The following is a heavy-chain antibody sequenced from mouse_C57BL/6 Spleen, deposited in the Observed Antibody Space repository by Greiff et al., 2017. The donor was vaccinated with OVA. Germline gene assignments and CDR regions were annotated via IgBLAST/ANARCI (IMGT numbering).Heavy chain of an antibody. V-gene: IGHV1-52*01. CDR3: ARRGVFDGYSYAMDY. CDR2: IDPSDSET. D-gene: IGHD2-3*01. Sequence: QVQLQQPGAELVRPGSSVKLSCKASGYTFTSYWMHWVKQRPIQGLEWIGNIDPSDSETHYNQKFKDKATLTVDKSSSPAYMQLSSLTSEDSAVYYCARRGVFDGYSYAMDYWGQGTSVTVSS. CDR1: GYTFTSYW. J-gene: IGHJ4*01.